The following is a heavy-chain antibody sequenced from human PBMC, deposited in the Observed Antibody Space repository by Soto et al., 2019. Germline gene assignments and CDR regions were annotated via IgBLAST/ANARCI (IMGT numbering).Heavy chain of an antibody. CDR2: IYHSGST. V-gene: IGHV4-30-2*01. Sequence: QLQLQESGSGLVKPSQTLSLTCAVSGGSISSGGYSWSWIRQPPGKGLEWIGYIYHSGSTYYNPSLKSRFTIWVDRSKNQCSLKLSSVTAADTAVYYCAREAGTPDYYGMDVWGHGTTVTVSS. J-gene: IGHJ6*02. CDR1: GGSISSGGYS. D-gene: IGHD6-19*01. CDR3: AREAGTPDYYGMDV.